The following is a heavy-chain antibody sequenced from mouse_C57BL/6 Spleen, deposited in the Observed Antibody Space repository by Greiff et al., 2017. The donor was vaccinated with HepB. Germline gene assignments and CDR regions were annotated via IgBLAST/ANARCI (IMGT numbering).Heavy chain of an antibody. Sequence: EVKLQESGGGLVQPGGSLKLSCAASGFTFSDYYMYWVRQTPEKRLEWVAYISNGGGSTYYPDTVKGRFTISRDNAKNTLYLQMSRLKSEDTAMYYCASLTTVVASGPMDDWGQGTSVTVSS. V-gene: IGHV5-12*01. CDR1: GFTFSDYY. CDR2: ISNGGGST. J-gene: IGHJ4*01. CDR3: ASLTTVVASGPMDD. D-gene: IGHD1-1*01.